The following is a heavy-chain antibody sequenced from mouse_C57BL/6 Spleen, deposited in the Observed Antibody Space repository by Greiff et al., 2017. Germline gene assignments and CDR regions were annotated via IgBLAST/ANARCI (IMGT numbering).Heavy chain of an antibody. D-gene: IGHD2-4*01. CDR3: ARRYDYDYYAMDY. CDR1: GYAFSSYW. CDR2: IYPGDGDT. J-gene: IGHJ4*01. V-gene: IGHV1-80*01. Sequence: QVQLKQPGAELVKPGASVKISCKASGYAFSSYWMNWVKQRPGKGLEWIGQIYPGDGDTNYNGKFKGKATLTADKSSSTAYMQLSSLTSEDSAVYFCARRYDYDYYAMDYWGQGTSVTVSS.